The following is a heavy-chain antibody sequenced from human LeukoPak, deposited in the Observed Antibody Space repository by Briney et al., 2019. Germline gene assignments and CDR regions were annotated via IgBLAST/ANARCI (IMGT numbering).Heavy chain of an antibody. J-gene: IGHJ4*02. D-gene: IGHD1-26*01. CDR3: AKDRIGTWVFDY. V-gene: IGHV3-30-3*01. CDR1: GFTFSSHP. CDR2: ISHDGTNI. Sequence: GGSLRLSCAASGFTFSSHPMYWVRQAPGKGLEWVAYISHDGTNIYYADSVKGRFTVSRDNSKNTLYLQMNSLRVEDTAVYYCAKDRIGTWVFDYWGQGTLVTVSS.